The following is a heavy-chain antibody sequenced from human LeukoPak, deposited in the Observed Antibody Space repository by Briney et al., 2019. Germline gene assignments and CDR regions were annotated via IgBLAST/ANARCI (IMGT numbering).Heavy chain of an antibody. CDR1: GYSISSDY. Sequence: ETLSLTRTVSGYSISSDYYWGWIRQPPGKGLEWVSAISGGGVTTYYADSVKGRFTISRDNSKNTLYLQMNSLRAEDTAVYYCSKWKAIVLVPAARSPIDYWGQGTLVTVSS. CDR3: SKWKAIVLVPAARSPIDY. J-gene: IGHJ4*02. D-gene: IGHD2-2*01. V-gene: IGHV3-23*01. CDR2: ISGGGVTT.